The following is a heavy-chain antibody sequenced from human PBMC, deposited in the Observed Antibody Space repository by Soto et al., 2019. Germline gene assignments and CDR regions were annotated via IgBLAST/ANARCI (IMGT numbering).Heavy chain of an antibody. D-gene: IGHD1-1*01. CDR1: GDSIYGGNHY. CDR3: ARWTYNQGFAP. Sequence: TSETLSLTCTVSGDSIYGGNHYWSWIRQSPGKGLEWIGYIYYTGSNYYSPSFRGRVSISIDTSKNQFSLNVTSVTAADTAVYYCARWTYNQGFAPWGQGTLVTVSS. CDR2: IYYTGSN. V-gene: IGHV4-30-4*01. J-gene: IGHJ5*02.